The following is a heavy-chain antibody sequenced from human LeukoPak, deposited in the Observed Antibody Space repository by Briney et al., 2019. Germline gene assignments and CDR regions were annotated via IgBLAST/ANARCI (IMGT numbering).Heavy chain of an antibody. CDR1: GGSFSGYY. Sequence: SETLSLTCAVYGGSFSGYYWSWIRQPPGKGLEWIGEINHSGSTNYNPSLKSRVPISVDTSKNQFSLKLSSVTAADTAVYYCARAVGLLSSSKKNWFDPWGQGTLVTVSS. D-gene: IGHD6-13*01. CDR2: INHSGST. V-gene: IGHV4-34*01. J-gene: IGHJ5*02. CDR3: ARAVGLLSSSKKNWFDP.